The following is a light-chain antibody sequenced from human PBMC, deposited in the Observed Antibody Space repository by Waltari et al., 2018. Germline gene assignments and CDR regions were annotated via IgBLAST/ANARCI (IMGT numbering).Light chain of an antibody. J-gene: IGKJ2*01. CDR3: QQYFFTPYT. V-gene: IGKV1-NL1*01. Sequence: DIQMTQSPSSLSASGGDRVTITCRASQGISNSLAWYQQKPGKAPKLLLSVASRLQSGVPSRFTGSGSGTDYTLTISSLQPEDFATYYCQQYFFTPYTFGQGTKLEI. CDR2: VAS. CDR1: QGISNS.